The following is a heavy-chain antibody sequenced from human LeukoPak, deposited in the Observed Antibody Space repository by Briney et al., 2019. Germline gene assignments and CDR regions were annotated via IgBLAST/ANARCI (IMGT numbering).Heavy chain of an antibody. Sequence: GGSLRLSCAASGFTFSSYAMSWVRQAPGKGLEWVSAISGSGGSTYYADSVKGRFTISRDNTKNTLYLQMNSLRAEDTAVYYCAKGLSYYYDSSGYQDWFDPWGQRTLVTVSS. CDR1: GFTFSSYA. D-gene: IGHD3-22*01. J-gene: IGHJ5*02. CDR2: ISGSGGST. V-gene: IGHV3-23*01. CDR3: AKGLSYYYDSSGYQDWFDP.